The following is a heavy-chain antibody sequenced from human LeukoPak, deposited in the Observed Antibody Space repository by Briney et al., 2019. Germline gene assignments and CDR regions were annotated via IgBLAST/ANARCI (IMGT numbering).Heavy chain of an antibody. CDR3: AKGYDSGWYEDY. CDR1: GLTFSSYA. CDR2: ISGSGGST. V-gene: IGHV3-23*01. J-gene: IGHJ4*02. Sequence: GGSRRLSCAASGLTFSSYAMSWVRQAPGKGLEWVSAISGSGGSTYYADSVKGRFTISRDNSKNTLYLQMNSLRAEDTALYYCAKGYDSGWYEDYWGQGTLVTVSS. D-gene: IGHD6-19*01.